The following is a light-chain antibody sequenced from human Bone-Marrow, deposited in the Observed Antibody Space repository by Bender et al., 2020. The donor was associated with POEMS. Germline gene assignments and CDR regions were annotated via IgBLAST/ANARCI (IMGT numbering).Light chain of an antibody. CDR2: EVS. V-gene: IGLV2-14*01. J-gene: IGLJ2*01. Sequence: QSALTQPPSASGSPGQSVTISCTGTSSDIGRYNYVSWYQHHPGKAPKLLIHEVSNRPSGVSNRFSGSKSGNTASLTISGLQAEDEADYYCSSYTSTSSLVVLGGGTKLTVL. CDR1: SSDIGRYNY. CDR3: SSYTSTSSLVV.